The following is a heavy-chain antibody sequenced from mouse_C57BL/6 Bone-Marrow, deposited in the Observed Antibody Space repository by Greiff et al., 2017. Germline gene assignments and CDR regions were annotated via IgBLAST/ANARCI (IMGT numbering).Heavy chain of an antibody. CDR2: IYPGDGDT. V-gene: IGHV1-82*01. J-gene: IGHJ3*01. CDR1: GYAFSSSW. D-gene: IGHD2-4*01. CDR3: ARDYDGGFAY. Sequence: QVQLKESGPELVKPGASVKISCKASGYAFSSSWMNWVKQRPGTGLEWIGRIYPGDGDTNYNGKFKGKATLTADKSSSTAYMQLSSLTSEDSAVYFCARDYDGGFAYWGQGTLVTVSA.